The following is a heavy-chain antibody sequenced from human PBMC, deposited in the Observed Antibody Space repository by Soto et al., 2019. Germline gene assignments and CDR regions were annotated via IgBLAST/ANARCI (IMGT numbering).Heavy chain of an antibody. V-gene: IGHV1-8*01. Sequence: ASLKGSCKGSGYTFTIYDIKWVRQATGQGVEWMGWMNPNSDNTGYAQKFQGRLTMTRSTSTNTAYMELNSLTSEDTAVYFCARGRIFGYSVFEPLGGLDYLGQGPPGSGS. J-gene: IGHJ4*02. CDR2: MNPNSDNT. CDR3: ARGRIFGYSVFEPLGGLDY. D-gene: IGHD5-12*01. CDR1: GYTFTIYD.